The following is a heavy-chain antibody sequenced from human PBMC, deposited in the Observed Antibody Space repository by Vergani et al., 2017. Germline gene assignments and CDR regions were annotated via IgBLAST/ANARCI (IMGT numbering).Heavy chain of an antibody. Sequence: EVQLVESGGVVVQPGGSLRLSCAASGFTFDDYTMHWVRQAPGKGLEWVSLISWDGGSTYYADSVKGRFTISRDNSKNSLYLQMNSLRTEDTALYYCARELKRWLPDDGFDYWGQGTLVTVSS. CDR3: ARELKRWLPDDGFDY. V-gene: IGHV3-43*01. D-gene: IGHD5-24*01. CDR2: ISWDGGST. CDR1: GFTFDDYT. J-gene: IGHJ4*02.